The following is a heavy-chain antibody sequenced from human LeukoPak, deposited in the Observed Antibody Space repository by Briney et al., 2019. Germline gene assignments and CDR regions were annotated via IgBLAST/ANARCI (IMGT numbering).Heavy chain of an antibody. J-gene: IGHJ5*02. CDR1: GGSISSSNW. Sequence: SGTLSLTCAVSGGSISSSNWWNWVRQPPRKGLEWIGEINHSGSTNYNPSLKSRVTISVDTSKNQFSLKLSSVTAADTAVYYCARHQELLWFGELSNWFDPWGQGTLVTVSS. CDR2: INHSGST. D-gene: IGHD3-10*01. V-gene: IGHV4-4*02. CDR3: ARHQELLWFGELSNWFDP.